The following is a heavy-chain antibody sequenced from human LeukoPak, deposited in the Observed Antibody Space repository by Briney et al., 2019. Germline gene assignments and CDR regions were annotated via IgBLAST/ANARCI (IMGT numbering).Heavy chain of an antibody. J-gene: IGHJ4*02. CDR3: ATARGLNILTGYSILDS. D-gene: IGHD3-9*01. Sequence: GGSLRLSCAASGFTFSSYAMSWVRQAPGKGLEWVSAISGSGGSTYYADSVKGRFTISRDNSKNTLYPQMNSLRAEDTAVYYCATARGLNILTGYSILDSWGQGTLVTVSS. CDR1: GFTFSSYA. CDR2: ISGSGGST. V-gene: IGHV3-23*01.